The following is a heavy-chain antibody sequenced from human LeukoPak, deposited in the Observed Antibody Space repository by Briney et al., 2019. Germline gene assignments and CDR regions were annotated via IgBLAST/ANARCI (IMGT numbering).Heavy chain of an antibody. D-gene: IGHD3-10*01. CDR2: IYYSGST. J-gene: IGHJ6*03. Sequence: SETLSLTCTVSGGSISNYYWNWIRQPPGKGLEWIGNIYYSGSTYYKPSLKSRLTISVDTSKNQFSLKLSSVTAADTAVYYCARGRRRITMVRGVISYYYMDVWGKGTTVTVSS. CDR3: ARGRRRITMVRGVISYYYMDV. V-gene: IGHV4-59*12. CDR1: GGSISNYY.